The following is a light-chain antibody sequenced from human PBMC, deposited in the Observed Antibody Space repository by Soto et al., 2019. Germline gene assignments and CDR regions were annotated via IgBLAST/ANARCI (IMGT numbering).Light chain of an antibody. V-gene: IGLV2-14*01. J-gene: IGLJ2*01. CDR2: DVS. CDR3: RSYTSSTTVV. CDR1: SSDVGGYNY. Sequence: QSVLTQPASVSGSPGQSITISCTGTSSDVGGYNYVSWYQQHPGKAPKLMIYDVSNRPSGVSNRFSGSKSGNTASLTISGLQAEDEAHYYWRSYTSSTTVVFGGGTKLTVL.